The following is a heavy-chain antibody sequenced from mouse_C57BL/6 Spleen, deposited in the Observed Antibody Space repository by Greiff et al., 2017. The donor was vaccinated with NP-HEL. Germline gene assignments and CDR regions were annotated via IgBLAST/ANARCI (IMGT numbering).Heavy chain of an antibody. D-gene: IGHD1-1*01. CDR3: ARHEGIYYYGSSLAWFAY. Sequence: VQRVESGPGLVAPSQSLSITCTVSGFSLTSYGVHWVRQPPGKGLEWLVVIWSDGSTTYNSALKSRLSISKDNSKSQVFLKMNSLQTDDTAMYYCARHEGIYYYGSSLAWFAYWGQGTLVTVSA. CDR1: GFSLTSYG. J-gene: IGHJ3*01. CDR2: IWSDGST. V-gene: IGHV2-6-1*01.